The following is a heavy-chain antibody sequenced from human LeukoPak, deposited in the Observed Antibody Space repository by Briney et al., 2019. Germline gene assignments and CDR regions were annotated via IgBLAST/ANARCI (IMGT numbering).Heavy chain of an antibody. V-gene: IGHV4-61*02. CDR3: ARYSVAAYNWFDP. CDR1: GGSISSGDNY. J-gene: IGHJ5*02. D-gene: IGHD6-6*01. Sequence: SQTLSLTCTVSGGSISSGDNYWSWIRQPAGKGLEWIGRIYTSGSTNYNPSLKSRVTISVDTSENQFSLKLSSVTAADTAVYYCARYSVAAYNWFDPWGQGTLVTVSS. CDR2: IYTSGST.